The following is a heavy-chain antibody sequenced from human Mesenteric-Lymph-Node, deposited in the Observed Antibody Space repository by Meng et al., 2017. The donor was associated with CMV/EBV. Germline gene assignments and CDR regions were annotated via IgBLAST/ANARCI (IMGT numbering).Heavy chain of an antibody. CDR2: IYHSGST. V-gene: IGHV4-38-2*02. CDR3: AGRYCSSTSCYRWFDP. J-gene: IGHJ5*02. CDR1: GYSISSGYY. Sequence: SETLSLTCTVSGYSISSGYYWGWIRQPPGKGLEWIGSIYHSGSTNYNPSLKSRVTISVDTSKNQFSLKLSSVTAADTAVYYCAGRYCSSTSCYRWFDPWGQGTLVTVSS. D-gene: IGHD2-2*02.